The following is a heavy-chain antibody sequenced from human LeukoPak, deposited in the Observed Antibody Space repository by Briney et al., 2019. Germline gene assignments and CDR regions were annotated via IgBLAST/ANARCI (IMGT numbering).Heavy chain of an antibody. CDR3: AKGGGRYFAPLYYFDY. D-gene: IGHD6-19*01. J-gene: IGHJ4*02. Sequence: GGSLRLSCAASGFTFSSYAMSWVRQAPGKGLEWVSAISGSGGSKYYADSVKGRFTISRDNSKNTLYLQMNSLRAEDTAVYYCAKGGGRYFAPLYYFDYWGQGTLVTVSS. V-gene: IGHV3-23*01. CDR2: ISGSGGSK. CDR1: GFTFSSYA.